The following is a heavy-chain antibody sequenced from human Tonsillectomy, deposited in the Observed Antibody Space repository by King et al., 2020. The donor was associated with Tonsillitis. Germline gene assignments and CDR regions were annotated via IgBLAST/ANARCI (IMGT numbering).Heavy chain of an antibody. Sequence: VQLVESGGGLVKPGGSLRLSCAASGFTFSPYNMNWVRQAPGKGLEWVSYISSSSSYIYYANSVKGRITISRDNAENSLYLQMNSLRADDTAVYYCARGGYSNDYERYYFDYWGQGTLVTVSS. V-gene: IGHV3-21*01. CDR1: GFTFSPYN. CDR3: ARGGYSNDYERYYFDY. CDR2: ISSSSSYI. D-gene: IGHD5-18*01. J-gene: IGHJ4*02.